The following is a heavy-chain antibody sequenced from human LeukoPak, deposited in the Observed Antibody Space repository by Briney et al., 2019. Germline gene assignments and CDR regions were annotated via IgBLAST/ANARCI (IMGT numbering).Heavy chain of an antibody. Sequence: GGSLRLSCVVSGFPFTNAWMSWVRRAPGKGLEWVGRIKSKTDGGTADYAAPVRGRFTMWRDDARSALYLQMNSLQTEDTSVYYCTPDLMDVWGKGTTVTVSS. CDR3: TPDLMDV. CDR1: GFPFTNAW. J-gene: IGHJ6*03. CDR2: IKSKTDGGTA. V-gene: IGHV3-15*01.